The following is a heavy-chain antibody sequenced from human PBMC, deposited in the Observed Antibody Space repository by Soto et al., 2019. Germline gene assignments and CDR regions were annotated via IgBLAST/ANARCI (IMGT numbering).Heavy chain of an antibody. CDR3: AREASAVISLDY. Sequence: ASVKVSCKASGYIFTAYSIHWVRQAPGQGLECVGGFNPNSGDTIYAQKFQGRVTLTGDTSISTAYMELYSLTSDDTAVYYCAREASAVISLDYWGQGTLVTVSS. V-gene: IGHV1-2*02. CDR2: FNPNSGDT. CDR1: GYIFTAYS. J-gene: IGHJ4*02. D-gene: IGHD6-19*01.